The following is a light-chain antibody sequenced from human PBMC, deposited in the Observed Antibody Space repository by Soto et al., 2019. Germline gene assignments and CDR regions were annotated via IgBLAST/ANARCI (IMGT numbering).Light chain of an antibody. Sequence: QSALAQPASVSGSPGQSVTISCTGTSSDVGGSNYVSWYQQHPGKAPKLMIYDVSKRPSGVPDRFSGSKSANTASLTISGLQAEDEADYYCCSYAATYTVFGRGTKLTVL. J-gene: IGLJ3*02. CDR3: CSYAATYTV. CDR1: SSDVGGSNY. V-gene: IGLV2-11*01. CDR2: DVS.